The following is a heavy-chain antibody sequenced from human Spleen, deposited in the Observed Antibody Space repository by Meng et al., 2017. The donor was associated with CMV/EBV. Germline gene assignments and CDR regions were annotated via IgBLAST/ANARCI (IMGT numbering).Heavy chain of an antibody. D-gene: IGHD6-19*01. CDR3: ARGLGASGWYLNYYYYYGMDV. V-gene: IGHV4-34*01. J-gene: IGHJ6*02. CDR1: GGSFSGYY. CDR2: INHSGST. Sequence: SETLSLTCAVYGGSFSGYYWSWIRQPPGKGLEWIGEINHSGSTNYNPSRKSRVTISVDTSKNQFSLKLSSVTAADTAVYYCARGLGASGWYLNYYYYYGMDVWGQGTTVTVSS.